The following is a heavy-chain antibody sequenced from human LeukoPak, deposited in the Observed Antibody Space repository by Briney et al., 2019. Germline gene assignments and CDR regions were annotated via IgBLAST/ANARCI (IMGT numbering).Heavy chain of an antibody. CDR3: ARAEQWLVPDAFDI. D-gene: IGHD6-19*01. Sequence: SETLSLTCAVYGGSFSGYYRSWIRQPPGKGLEWIGEINHSGSTNYNPSLKSRVTISVDMSKNQFSLKLSSVTAADTAVYYCARAEQWLVPDAFDIWGQGTMVTVSS. CDR1: GGSFSGYY. CDR2: INHSGST. J-gene: IGHJ3*02. V-gene: IGHV4-34*01.